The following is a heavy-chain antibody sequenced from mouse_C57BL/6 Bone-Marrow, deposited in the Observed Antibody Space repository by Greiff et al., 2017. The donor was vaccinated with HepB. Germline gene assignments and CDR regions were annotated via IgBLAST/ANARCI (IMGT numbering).Heavy chain of an antibody. CDR2: ISSGGDYI. D-gene: IGHD2-1*01. CDR1: GFTFSSYA. CDR3: TRDIYYAFAY. V-gene: IGHV5-9-1*02. Sequence: EVKLVESGEGLVKPGGSLKLSCAASGFTFSSYAMSWVRQTPEKRLEWVAYISSGGDYIYYADTVKGRFTISRDNARNTLYLQMSSLKSEDTAMYYCTRDIYYAFAYWGQGTLVTVSA. J-gene: IGHJ3*01.